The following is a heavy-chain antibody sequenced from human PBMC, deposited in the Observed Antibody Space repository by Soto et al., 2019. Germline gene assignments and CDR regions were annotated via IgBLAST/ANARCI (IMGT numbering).Heavy chain of an antibody. J-gene: IGHJ6*02. Sequence: QVQLQDSGPGLVKPSETLSLTCTVSGGSISSYYWSWIRQPPGKGLEWIGYIYYSGSTNYNPSLKSRVTISVDTSKNQFSLKLSSVTAADTAVYYCARDQYYYGMDVWGQGTTVTVSS. V-gene: IGHV4-59*01. CDR2: IYYSGST. CDR3: ARDQYYYGMDV. CDR1: GGSISSYY.